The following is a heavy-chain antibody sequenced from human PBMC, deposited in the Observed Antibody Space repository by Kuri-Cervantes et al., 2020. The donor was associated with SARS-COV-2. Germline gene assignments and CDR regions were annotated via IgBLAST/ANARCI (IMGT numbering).Heavy chain of an antibody. CDR3: GRGGDYDYSSGYSQYVQH. CDR1: GGSISSGGYS. CDR2: IYQSGGT. V-gene: IGHV4-30-2*01. J-gene: IGHJ1*01. D-gene: IGHD3-3*01. Sequence: SCEVSGGSISSGGYSWAWIRQPPGKGLEWIGYIYQSGGTYYNPSLKSRVIISVDRSKSQFSLKLESVTAADTAVYYCGRGGDYDYSSGYSQYVQHWGQGTQVTVSS.